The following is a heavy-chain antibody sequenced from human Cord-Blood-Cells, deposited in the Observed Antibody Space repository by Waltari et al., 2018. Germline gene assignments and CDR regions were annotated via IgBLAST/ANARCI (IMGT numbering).Heavy chain of an antibody. D-gene: IGHD1-7*01. V-gene: IGHV4-38-2*01. CDR2: IYHRWGT. Sequence: QVQLQESGPGLVKPSETLSLTCAVSGYSIRSGYYWGWIWQPPGKGLEWIGSIYHRWGTYYNPSLKGRVTISVDTSKNQFSLKLSSVTAADTAVYYCARVARTGTKYYFDYWGQGTLVTVSS. CDR3: ARVARTGTKYYFDY. J-gene: IGHJ4*02. CDR1: GYSIRSGYY.